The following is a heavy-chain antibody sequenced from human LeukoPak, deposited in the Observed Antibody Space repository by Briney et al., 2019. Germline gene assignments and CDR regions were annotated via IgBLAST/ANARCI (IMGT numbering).Heavy chain of an antibody. CDR3: VKDMWSRGGWYHSPTYYYGMDV. CDR2: ISWKSDVI. V-gene: IGHV3-9*01. J-gene: IGHJ6*02. CDR1: GFKFDDYA. D-gene: IGHD6-19*01. Sequence: GGSLRLSCAASGFKFDDYAMHWVRQAPGKGLEWVSGISWKSDVIGYVDSVKGRFTISRDNARNSLYLQMNSLRAEDTALYYCVKDMWSRGGWYHSPTYYYGMDVWGQGTTVTVSS.